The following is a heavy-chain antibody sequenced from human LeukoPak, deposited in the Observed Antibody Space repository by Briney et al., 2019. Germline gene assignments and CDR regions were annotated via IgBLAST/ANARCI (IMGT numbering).Heavy chain of an antibody. J-gene: IGHJ5*02. D-gene: IGHD3-9*01. CDR2: IYHSGST. CDR1: GGSISSYY. V-gene: IGHV4-59*01. CDR3: ARRRGVDILTGYDLYWFDP. Sequence: SETLSLTCTVSGGSISSYYWSWIRQPPGKGLEWIGYIYHSGSTKYNPSLKSRVTISIDTSKNQFSLKLSSVTAADTAVYYCARRRGVDILTGYDLYWFDPWGQGTLVTASS.